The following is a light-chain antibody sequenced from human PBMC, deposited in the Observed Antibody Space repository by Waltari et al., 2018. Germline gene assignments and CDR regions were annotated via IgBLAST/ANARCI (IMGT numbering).Light chain of an antibody. J-gene: IGKJ4*01. CDR3: QQYNSYSLLT. CDR1: QSISNW. V-gene: IGKV1-5*03. Sequence: DIQMTQSPSTLSASVGDRGTITCRASQSISNWLAWYQQKPGKAPKLLIYKASTLESGVPSRFSGSGSGTEFTLTISSLQPDDFATYYCQQYNSYSLLTFGGGTKVEIK. CDR2: KAS.